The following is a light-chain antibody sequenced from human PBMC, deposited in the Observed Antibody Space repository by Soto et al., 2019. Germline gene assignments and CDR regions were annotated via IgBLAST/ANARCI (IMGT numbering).Light chain of an antibody. CDR3: QQYYSFPPT. CDR1: QSVSSY. Sequence: EIVMTHCPATLSLSPRERATLSCGASQSVSSYLAWYQQKPGQAPRLLIYGASGRATGIPDRFSGSGSGTDFTLTISCLQSEDFATYYCQQYYSFPPTFGQGTKVDIK. V-gene: IGKV3D-15*01. CDR2: GAS. J-gene: IGKJ1*01.